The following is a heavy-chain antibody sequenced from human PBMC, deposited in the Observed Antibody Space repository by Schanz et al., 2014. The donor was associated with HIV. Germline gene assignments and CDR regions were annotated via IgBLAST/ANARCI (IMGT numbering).Heavy chain of an antibody. CDR1: GFTFSAYA. Sequence: EVHLLESGGGLVQPGGSLRLSCAASGFTFSAYAMNWVRQSPGKGLVWVSRINSDGSTTAYADSVKGRFTISRDNAKNTLYLQMDSLRAEDTALYFCAKSTWVDNCGQGTLVTVSS. CDR3: AKSTWVDN. J-gene: IGHJ4*02. V-gene: IGHV3-74*02. CDR2: INSDGSTT. D-gene: IGHD2-2*01.